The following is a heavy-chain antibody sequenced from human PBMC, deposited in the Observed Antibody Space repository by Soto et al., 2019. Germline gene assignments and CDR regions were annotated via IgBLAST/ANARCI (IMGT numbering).Heavy chain of an antibody. CDR1: GGSFSGYY. CDR2: INHSGST. J-gene: IGHJ4*02. D-gene: IGHD6-13*01. V-gene: IGHV4-34*01. CDR3: ARGRAAAGTLRPKTFDY. Sequence: SETLSLTCAVYGGSFSGYYWSWIRQPPGKGLEWIGEINHSGSTNYNPSLKGRVTISVDTSKNQFSLKLSSVTAADTAVYYCARGRAAAGTLRPKTFDYWGQGTLVTVSS.